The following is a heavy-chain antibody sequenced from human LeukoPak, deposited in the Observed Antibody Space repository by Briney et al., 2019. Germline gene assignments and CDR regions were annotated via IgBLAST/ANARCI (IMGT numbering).Heavy chain of an antibody. J-gene: IGHJ4*02. CDR1: GGSISSYY. CDR3: ASLALGSSSCPY. V-gene: IGHV4-59*01. Sequence: SETLSLTCTVSGGSISSYYWSWIRQPPGKGLEWIGYIYYSGSTNYNPSLKSRVTISVDTSKNQFSLKLSSVTAADTAVYYCASLALGSSSCPYWGQGTLVTVSS. CDR2: IYYSGST. D-gene: IGHD6-13*01.